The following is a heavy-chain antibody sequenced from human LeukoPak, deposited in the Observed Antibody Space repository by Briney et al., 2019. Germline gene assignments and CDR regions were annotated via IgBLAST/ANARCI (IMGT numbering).Heavy chain of an antibody. CDR3: ARRDYCTSTSCYESYNWFDP. D-gene: IGHD2-2*01. CDR1: GDSISTTNYY. V-gene: IGHV4-39*01. CDR2: IYYSGIT. J-gene: IGHJ5*02. Sequence: PSETLSLTCAVSGDSISTTNYYWGWIRQPPGTGLEWIGIIYYSGITHYNPSLKSRVTILVDTSKNQFSLKLSSVTDADTAVYYCARRDYCTSTSCYESYNWFDPWGQGTLVTVSS.